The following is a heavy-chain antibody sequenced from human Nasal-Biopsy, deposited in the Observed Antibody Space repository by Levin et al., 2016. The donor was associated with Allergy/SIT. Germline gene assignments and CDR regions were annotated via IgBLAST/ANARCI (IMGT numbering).Heavy chain of an antibody. CDR1: GFAFSTYN. CDR3: VAAGSVDTRMDSMDWRWYGMEV. J-gene: IGHJ6*02. D-gene: IGHD5-18*01. V-gene: IGHV3-21*01. CDR2: ISSSGTYI. Sequence: GESLKISCAASGFAFSTYNLNWVRQAPGKGLEWVSSISSSGTYIFYTDSVKGRFTISRDNAKNSLFLQMNSLTADDTALYYCVAAGSVDTRMDSMDWRWYGMEVWGQGTTVTVSS.